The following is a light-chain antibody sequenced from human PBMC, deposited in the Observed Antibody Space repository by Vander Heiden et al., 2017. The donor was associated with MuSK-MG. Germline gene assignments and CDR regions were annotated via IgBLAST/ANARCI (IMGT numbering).Light chain of an antibody. J-gene: IGKJ4*01. CDR1: QSVLYSSNNKNY. Sequence: DIVMTQSPDSLSVSLGERATVNCKSSQSVLYSSNNKNYLAWYQQKPGQSPNLLIYGASTRESGVPDRFSGSGSGTDFNLTISSLEAEDVAVYYCQQDDSTPLTFGEGTRVEIK. V-gene: IGKV4-1*01. CDR3: QQDDSTPLT. CDR2: GAS.